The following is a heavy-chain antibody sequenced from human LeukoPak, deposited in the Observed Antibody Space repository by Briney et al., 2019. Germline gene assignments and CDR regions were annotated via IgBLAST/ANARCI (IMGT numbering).Heavy chain of an antibody. Sequence: GGSLRLSCAASGFTFSSYSMNWVRQAPGKGLEWVPSISSSSSYIYYADSVKGRFTISRDNAKNSLYLQMNSLRAEDTAVYYCARESGFRGDAFDIWGQGTMVTVSS. J-gene: IGHJ3*02. V-gene: IGHV3-21*01. CDR3: ARESGFRGDAFDI. CDR1: GFTFSSYS. D-gene: IGHD3-10*01. CDR2: ISSSSSYI.